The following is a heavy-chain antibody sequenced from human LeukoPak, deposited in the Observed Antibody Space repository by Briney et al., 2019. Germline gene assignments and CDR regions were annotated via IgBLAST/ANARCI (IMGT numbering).Heavy chain of an antibody. Sequence: PGGSLRLSCTASGVTFGDYAMSWFRQAPGKGLEWVGFIRSKAYGGTTEYAASVKGRFTISRDDSKSIAYLQMNSLKTEDTAVYYCTRDRSGYDLGYWGQGTLVTVSS. J-gene: IGHJ4*02. CDR3: TRDRSGYDLGY. D-gene: IGHD5-12*01. CDR2: IRSKAYGGTT. V-gene: IGHV3-49*03. CDR1: GVTFGDYA.